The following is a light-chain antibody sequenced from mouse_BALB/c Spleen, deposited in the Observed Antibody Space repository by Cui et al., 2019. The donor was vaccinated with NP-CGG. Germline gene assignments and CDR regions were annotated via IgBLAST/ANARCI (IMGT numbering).Light chain of an antibody. Sequence: QAVVTQESALTTSPGETVTLTCRSSNGAVTTSNYANWVQEKPDHLFTGLVGGTNNRVPGVPARFSGSLIGDKAALTITGAQTEDEAIYFCVLWYSNHWVFGGGTKLTVL. CDR1: NGAVTTSNY. V-gene: IGLV1*01. CDR2: GTN. CDR3: VLWYSNHWV. J-gene: IGLJ1*01.